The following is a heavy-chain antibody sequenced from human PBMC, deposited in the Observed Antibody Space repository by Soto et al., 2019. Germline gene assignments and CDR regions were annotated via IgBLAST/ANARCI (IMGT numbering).Heavy chain of an antibody. J-gene: IGHJ4*02. CDR2: ISFDGSNK. Sequence: QVHLAESGGGVVQPGRSLRLSCVASGFTFSSHAVHWVRQAPGKGLEWVAVISFDGSNKHYADSVKGRFTISRDNSKNTLYLQMNSLSAEDTAVYSCAIWGGSGGSCYWCPFDFWGQGTLVTVSS. CDR1: GFTFSSHA. CDR3: AIWGGSGGSCYWCPFDF. V-gene: IGHV3-30-3*01. D-gene: IGHD2-15*01.